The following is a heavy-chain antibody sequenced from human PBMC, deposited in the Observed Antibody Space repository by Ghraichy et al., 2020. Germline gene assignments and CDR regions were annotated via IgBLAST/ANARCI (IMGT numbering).Heavy chain of an antibody. V-gene: IGHV5-51*01. CDR1: GYSFTSYW. D-gene: IGHD2-15*01. CDR3: ARSVLLRGLYFDY. CDR2: IYPGDSDT. J-gene: IGHJ4*02. Sequence: GESLNISCKGSGYSFTSYWIGWVRQMPGKGLEWMGIIYPGDSDTRYSPSFQGQVTISADKSISTAYLQWSSLKASDTAMYYCARSVLLRGLYFDYWGQGTLVTVSS.